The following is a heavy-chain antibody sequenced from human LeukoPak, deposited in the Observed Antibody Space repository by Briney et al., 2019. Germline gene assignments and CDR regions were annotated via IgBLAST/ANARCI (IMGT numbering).Heavy chain of an antibody. Sequence: GGSLRLSCAASGFTFSSYGMHWVRQAPGKGLEWVTFIRYDGSNKYYADSVKGRFTISRDNSKNTLYLQMNSLRAEDTGVYYCAKDAAQQRALDVWGKGTTVTISS. J-gene: IGHJ6*04. D-gene: IGHD6-25*01. V-gene: IGHV3-30*02. CDR2: IRYDGSNK. CDR3: AKDAAQQRALDV. CDR1: GFTFSSYG.